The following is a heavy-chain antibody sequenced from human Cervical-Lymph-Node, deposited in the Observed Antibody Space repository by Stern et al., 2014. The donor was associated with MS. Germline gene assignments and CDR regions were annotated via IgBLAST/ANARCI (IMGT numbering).Heavy chain of an antibody. D-gene: IGHD1-26*01. CDR2: IYWDDDK. CDR1: GFSLRTNGVA. CDR3: AHLVVGDNWFDP. J-gene: IGHJ5*02. V-gene: IGHV2-5*02. Sequence: QVTLKESGPTLVKPTETLRLTCTFSGFSLRTNGVAVGWIRQTPGKALEFLALIYWDDDKRYSPSLKSRLTITKDTSKNQVVLTMTNMDPVDTATYYCAHLVVGDNWFDPWGQGTLVTVSS.